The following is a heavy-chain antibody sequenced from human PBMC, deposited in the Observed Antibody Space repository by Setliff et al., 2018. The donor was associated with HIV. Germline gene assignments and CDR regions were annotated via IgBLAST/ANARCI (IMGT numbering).Heavy chain of an antibody. D-gene: IGHD3-22*01. CDR3: ARDDHYYDMGSILSDWFFDL. CDR1: GGTFRKYS. J-gene: IGHJ2*01. Sequence: ASVKVSCKASGGTFRKYSMNWVRQAPGQGLEWMGGIIPMFGSTTYAQKFRDRVTITADESKDTVEMELSSLTSEDTAVYYCARDDHYYDMGSILSDWFFDLWDRGTLVTVSS. CDR2: IIPMFGST. V-gene: IGHV1-69*13.